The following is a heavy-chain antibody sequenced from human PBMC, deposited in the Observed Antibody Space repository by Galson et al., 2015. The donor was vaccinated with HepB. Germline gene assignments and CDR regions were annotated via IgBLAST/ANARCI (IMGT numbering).Heavy chain of an antibody. CDR3: ARDGRRDYDPYYLGMDV. J-gene: IGHJ6*02. V-gene: IGHV3-74*01. CDR1: GFTFSSHW. D-gene: IGHD3-16*01. Sequence: SLRLSCAASGFTFSSHWMHWARQAPGKGLVWVSRTNSDGSGTRYADSVKGRFTISRDNAKSTLYLQMNSLRAEDTAVYYCARDGRRDYDPYYLGMDVWGQGTTVTVSS. CDR2: TNSDGSGT.